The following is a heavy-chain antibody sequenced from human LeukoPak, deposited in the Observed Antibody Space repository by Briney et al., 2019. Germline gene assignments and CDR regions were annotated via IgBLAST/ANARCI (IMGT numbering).Heavy chain of an antibody. D-gene: IGHD3-3*01. Sequence: PGGSLRLSCAASGFTFSSYGMHWVRQAPGKGLEWVAVISYDGSNKYYADSVKGRFTISRDSSKNTMYLQMNSLRAEDTAVYYCAKDLRFLEWLGYYGMDVWGQGTMVTVSS. V-gene: IGHV3-30*18. CDR2: ISYDGSNK. J-gene: IGHJ6*02. CDR3: AKDLRFLEWLGYYGMDV. CDR1: GFTFSSYG.